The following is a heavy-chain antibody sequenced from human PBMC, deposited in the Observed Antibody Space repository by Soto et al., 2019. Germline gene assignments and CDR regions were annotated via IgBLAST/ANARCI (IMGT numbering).Heavy chain of an antibody. CDR1: GYIFTNIY. J-gene: IGHJ4*02. Sequence: QVQLVQSGAEVKNPGASVKISCKPFGYIFTNIYMHWVRQAPGQGLEWMGQSNPTGDGTDYAKKFRGRRNVTRDTTTSTLYMELRSLRSEDTAVYYCASEYYTGASHSQAFDYWGQGTRVTVSS. V-gene: IGHV1-46*01. CDR3: ASEYYTGASHSQAFDY. D-gene: IGHD2-8*02. CDR2: SNPTGDGT.